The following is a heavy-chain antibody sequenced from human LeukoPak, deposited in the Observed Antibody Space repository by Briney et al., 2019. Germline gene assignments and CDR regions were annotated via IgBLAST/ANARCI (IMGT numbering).Heavy chain of an antibody. Sequence: SETLSLTCTVSGGSLSSYFWSWIRQPPGKGLEWIGYIYYSGSTNYNPSLKSRVTISVDTSKSQFSLKLRSVTAADTAVYYCARHCQTRSGYYDPWGQGTLVTVSS. CDR2: IYYSGST. CDR3: ARHCQTRSGYYDP. J-gene: IGHJ5*02. CDR1: GGSLSSYF. D-gene: IGHD3-3*01. V-gene: IGHV4-59*08.